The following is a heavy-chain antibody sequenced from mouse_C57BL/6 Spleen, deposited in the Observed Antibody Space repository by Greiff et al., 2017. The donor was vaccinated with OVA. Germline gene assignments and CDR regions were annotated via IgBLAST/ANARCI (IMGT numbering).Heavy chain of an antibody. CDR3: ARSTNYYGSSYRYFDV. Sequence: VQLQQSGAELVRPGTSVKVSCKASGHAFTNYLIEWVKQRPGQGLEWIGVINPGSGGTNYNEKFKGKATLTADKSSSTAYMQLSSLTSEDSAVYFCARSTNYYGSSYRYFDVWGTGTTVTVSS. CDR2: INPGSGGT. J-gene: IGHJ1*03. V-gene: IGHV1-54*01. CDR1: GHAFTNYL. D-gene: IGHD1-1*01.